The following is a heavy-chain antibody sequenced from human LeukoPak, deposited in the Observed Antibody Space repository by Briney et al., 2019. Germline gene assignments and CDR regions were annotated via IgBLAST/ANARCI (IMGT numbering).Heavy chain of an antibody. D-gene: IGHD6-13*01. Sequence: ASVKVSCKASGYTFSSYDINWVRQATGQGLEWIGWMNPNSGDTGYAQKFQARVTMTRNTSINTAYMELSSLRSEDTGVYYCARGPPGSSSSDYWGQGTLVTVS. CDR3: ARGPPGSSSSDY. V-gene: IGHV1-8*01. CDR2: MNPNSGDT. J-gene: IGHJ4*02. CDR1: GYTFSSYD.